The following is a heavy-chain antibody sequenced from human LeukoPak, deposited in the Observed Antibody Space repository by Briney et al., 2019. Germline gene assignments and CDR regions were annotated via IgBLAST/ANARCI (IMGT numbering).Heavy chain of an antibody. Sequence: SETLSLTCAVYGGSFSGYYWSWIRQPPGKGLEWIGEINHSGSTNYNPSLKSRVTISVDTSKNQFSLKLSSVTAADTAVYYCARHSRVTSWVMDVWGQGTTVTVSS. CDR1: GGSFSGYY. J-gene: IGHJ6*02. D-gene: IGHD4-11*01. CDR2: INHSGST. CDR3: ARHSRVTSWVMDV. V-gene: IGHV4-34*01.